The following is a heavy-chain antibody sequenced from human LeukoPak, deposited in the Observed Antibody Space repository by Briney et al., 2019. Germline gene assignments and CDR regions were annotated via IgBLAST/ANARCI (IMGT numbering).Heavy chain of an antibody. Sequence: ASVKVSCKASGYTFTGYYMHWVRQAPGQGLEWMGWINPNSGGTNHAQKFQGRVTMTRDTSISTAYMELSRLRSDDTAVYYCAKDRPLDADDYYGFYYFDYWGQGTLVTVSS. CDR1: GYTFTGYY. V-gene: IGHV1-2*02. D-gene: IGHD3-10*01. J-gene: IGHJ4*02. CDR3: AKDRPLDADDYYGFYYFDY. CDR2: INPNSGGT.